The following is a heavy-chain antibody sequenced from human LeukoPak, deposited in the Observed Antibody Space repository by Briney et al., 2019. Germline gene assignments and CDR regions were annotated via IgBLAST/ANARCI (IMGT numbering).Heavy chain of an antibody. D-gene: IGHD5-18*01. CDR2: IYSGGST. CDR1: GFTVSSNY. CDR3: AGLYSYGHYYFDY. Sequence: GGSLRLSCAASGFTVSSNYMSWVRQAPGKGLEWVSVIYSGGSTYYADSVKGRFTISRDNSKNTLYLQMNSLRAEDTAVYYCAGLYSYGHYYFDYWGQGTLVTVSS. J-gene: IGHJ4*02. V-gene: IGHV3-66*04.